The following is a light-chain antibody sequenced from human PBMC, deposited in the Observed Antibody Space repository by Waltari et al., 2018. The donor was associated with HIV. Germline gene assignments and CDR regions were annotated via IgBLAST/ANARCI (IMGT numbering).Light chain of an antibody. CDR2: RDR. J-gene: IGLJ7*01. CDR3: ATWDDRENGHGI. V-gene: IGLV1-47*01. Sequence: QSVLTQPPSASGTHGQSVTISCSGSGPNIGSNYVYWYQQVPGTAPKLLIFRDRQRRSGGPPGFSASKSGTSAALAISGLRSEDEAHYYCATWDDRENGHGIFGGGTQLTVL. CDR1: GPNIGSNY.